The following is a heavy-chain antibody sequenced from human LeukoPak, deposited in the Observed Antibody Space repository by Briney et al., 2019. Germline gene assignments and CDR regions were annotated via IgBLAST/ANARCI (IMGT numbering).Heavy chain of an antibody. CDR2: IYPGDSDT. V-gene: IGHV5-51*01. CDR1: GYTFTNYW. J-gene: IGHJ4*02. CDR3: ARRLSNTYGHDY. D-gene: IGHD5-18*01. Sequence: GESLKISCKGSGYTFTNYWIGWVRQMPGKGLEWMGIIYPGDSDTRYSPSFQGQVTTSADKSISTAYLHWISLKASDTAVYYCARRLSNTYGHDYWGQGTLVTVSS.